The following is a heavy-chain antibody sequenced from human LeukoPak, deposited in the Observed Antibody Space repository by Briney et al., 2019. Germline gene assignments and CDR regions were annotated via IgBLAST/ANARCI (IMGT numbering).Heavy chain of an antibody. D-gene: IGHD3-3*01. CDR1: LYTFTRYD. CDR2: MNPNRGNT. V-gene: IGHV1-8*01. Sequence: GASVRVSCKASLYTFTRYDIYWGRQATGQRGEWMGGMNPNRGNTGNVQKFHGRATKTRNTSISTAYMTMSRLRSGERAVYHGTKRGGMYYDFWSSYYMAVWGKGTTVTVSS. J-gene: IGHJ6*03. CDR3: TKRGGMYYDFWSSYYMAV.